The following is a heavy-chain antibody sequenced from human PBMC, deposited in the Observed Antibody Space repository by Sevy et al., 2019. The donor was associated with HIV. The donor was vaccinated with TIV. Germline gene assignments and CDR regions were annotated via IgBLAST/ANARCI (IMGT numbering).Heavy chain of an antibody. J-gene: IGHJ3*02. CDR2: IFHTWST. CDR3: ARVHYDVGSGAAFDI. Sequence: SETLSLTCTVSGGSISSGAYSWNWIRQPPGKGLEWIGYIFHTWSTYYNPSLKSRVTVSVDRSKNQFSLKMTSVTAADTAVYYCARVHYDVGSGAAFDIWGQGTMVTVSS. D-gene: IGHD3-22*01. CDR1: GGSISSGAYS. V-gene: IGHV4-30-2*01.